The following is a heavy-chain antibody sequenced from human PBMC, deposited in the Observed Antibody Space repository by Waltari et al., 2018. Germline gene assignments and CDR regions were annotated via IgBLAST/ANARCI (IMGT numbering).Heavy chain of an antibody. D-gene: IGHD6-19*01. Sequence: QVQLVQSGAEVKKPGSSVKVSCKASGGTFSSYAISWVRQAPGQGLEWMGRIIPTLGTANYAQKFQGRVTITADKSTSTAYMELSSLRSEDTAVYYCARGVVGRIAVAGKARGHFDLWGRGTLVTVSS. CDR1: GGTFSSYA. J-gene: IGHJ2*01. V-gene: IGHV1-69*08. CDR3: ARGVVGRIAVAGKARGHFDL. CDR2: IIPTLGTA.